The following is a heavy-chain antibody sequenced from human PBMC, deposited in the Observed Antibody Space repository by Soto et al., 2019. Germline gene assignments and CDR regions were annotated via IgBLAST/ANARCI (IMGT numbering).Heavy chain of an antibody. V-gene: IGHV6-1*01. Sequence: XQTLSLTCAISGDSVSSNSAAWNLIRQSPSRGLEWLGRTYYRSKWYNDYAVSVKSRITINPDTSKDQFSLQLNSVTPEDTAVYYCARAPSNWFDPWGQGTLVTVSS. CDR1: GDSVSSNSAA. CDR2: TYYRSKWYN. CDR3: ARAPSNWFDP. J-gene: IGHJ5*02.